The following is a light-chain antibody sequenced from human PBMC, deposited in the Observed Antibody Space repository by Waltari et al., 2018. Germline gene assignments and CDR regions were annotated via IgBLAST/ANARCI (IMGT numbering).Light chain of an antibody. CDR3: CSYAGTWV. V-gene: IGLV2-11*01. CDR2: DVT. Sequence: QSALTQPRSVSGSPGQSVTISCTGTGSDVGDYNFVSWYQQHPGKAPKLVIYDVTKRPSGVPDRFSGSRSGTSASLPVSGLQPEDEADYYCCSYAGTWVFGGGTKLTVL. J-gene: IGLJ3*02. CDR1: GSDVGDYNF.